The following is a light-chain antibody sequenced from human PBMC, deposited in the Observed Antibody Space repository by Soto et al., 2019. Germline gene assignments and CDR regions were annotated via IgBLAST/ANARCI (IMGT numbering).Light chain of an antibody. J-gene: IGKJ1*01. Sequence: EIVMTQSPATLSVSPGEGSTLSCRASQSVIINLAWYQQKPGQAPRLLIYGASTRATGIPARFSGSGSGTEFTLIISGLQSEDSAVYYCQQYNSWLWTFGQGTKV. CDR1: QSVIIN. CDR3: QQYNSWLWT. V-gene: IGKV3-15*01. CDR2: GAS.